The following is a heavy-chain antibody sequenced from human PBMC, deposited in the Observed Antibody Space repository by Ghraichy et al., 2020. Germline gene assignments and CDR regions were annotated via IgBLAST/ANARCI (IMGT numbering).Heavy chain of an antibody. D-gene: IGHD6-13*01. CDR3: ARPSPYGTTWYGGIDY. J-gene: IGHJ4*02. CDR2: IYDSGTAA. V-gene: IGHV3-23*01. CDR1: GFSFSSYA. Sequence: GGSLRLSCAASGFSFSSYAMSWVRQAPGKGLEWVSAIYDSGTAAFYADSVKGRFTISRDNSQETLYLQMNGLRVDDTAVYYCARPSPYGTTWYGGIDYWGQGTLVTVSS.